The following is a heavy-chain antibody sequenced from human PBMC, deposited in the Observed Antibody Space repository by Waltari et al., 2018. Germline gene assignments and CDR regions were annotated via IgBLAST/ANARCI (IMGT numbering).Heavy chain of an antibody. CDR3: ARELRGVGFPNDAFDI. J-gene: IGHJ3*02. D-gene: IGHD3-10*01. CDR1: GDSVSSNSAA. Sequence: QVQLQQSGPGLVKPSQTLSLTCAISGDSVSSNSAAWNWIRQSPSRGLEWLGRTDYRSKWYNDYAVSVKRRITINPDTSKNQFSLQLNSVTPEDTAVYYCARELRGVGFPNDAFDIWGQGTMVTVSS. CDR2: TDYRSKWYN. V-gene: IGHV6-1*01.